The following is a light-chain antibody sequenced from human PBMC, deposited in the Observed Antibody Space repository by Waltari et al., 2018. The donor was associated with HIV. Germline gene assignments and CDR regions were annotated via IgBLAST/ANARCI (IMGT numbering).Light chain of an antibody. V-gene: IGLV1-51*01. Sequence: QSVLTQPPSVSAAPGRKVTISCSGSSPNIGDDFFSWYQQVPGTAPKLLIYDNNKRPSGIADRFSGSKSGTSATLAITGLQTGDEADYYCGTWDSSLSAWVFGGGTKLTVL. CDR1: SPNIGDDF. CDR3: GTWDSSLSAWV. J-gene: IGLJ3*02. CDR2: DNN.